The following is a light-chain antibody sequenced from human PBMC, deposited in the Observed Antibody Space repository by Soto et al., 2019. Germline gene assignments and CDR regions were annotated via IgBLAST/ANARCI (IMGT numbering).Light chain of an antibody. CDR2: AAS. J-gene: IGKJ5*01. Sequence: IQLTQSPSPLSASVGDRVTITCRASQGISSYLAWYQQKPGKAPKLLIYAASTLQSGVPSRFSGSGSGTDFTLTISSLQPEDFATYYCQQLNSYPRITFGQGTRLEI. CDR3: QQLNSYPRIT. CDR1: QGISSY. V-gene: IGKV1-9*01.